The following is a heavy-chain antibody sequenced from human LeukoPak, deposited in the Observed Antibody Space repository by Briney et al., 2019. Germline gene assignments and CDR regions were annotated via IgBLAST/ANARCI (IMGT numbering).Heavy chain of an antibody. J-gene: IGHJ3*02. V-gene: IGHV4-39*01. Sequence: SXTLSLTCTVSGGSISSSSYYWGGIRQPRGKGVEWIGSIYYSGSTYYNPSLKSRLTISVDTSKNQFSLKLSSLTAADTAVYYCARPRITMIVEAFDIWGQGTMVTVSS. CDR3: ARPRITMIVEAFDI. D-gene: IGHD3-22*01. CDR1: GGSISSSSYY. CDR2: IYYSGST.